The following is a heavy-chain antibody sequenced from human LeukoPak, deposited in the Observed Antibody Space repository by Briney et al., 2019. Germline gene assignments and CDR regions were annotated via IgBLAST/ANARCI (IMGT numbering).Heavy chain of an antibody. CDR2: ISYDGNNR. J-gene: IGHJ3*02. Sequence: GGSLRLSCAASGFTLSSYGMHWVRQAPGKGLEWVAVISYDGNNRYYADSVKGRFTISRYNSKNTLYLQMNSLRAEDTAVYYCAKVKGEVIGAFDIWGQGTMVTVSS. CDR3: AKVKGEVIGAFDI. CDR1: GFTLSSYG. D-gene: IGHD3-16*01. V-gene: IGHV3-30*18.